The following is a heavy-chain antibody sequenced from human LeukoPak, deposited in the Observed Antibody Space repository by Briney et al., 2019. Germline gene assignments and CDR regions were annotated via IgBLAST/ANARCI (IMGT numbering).Heavy chain of an antibody. CDR2: IYYSGST. CDR3: ARASSGDYGLFDY. V-gene: IGHV4-59*01. D-gene: IGHD4-17*01. CDR1: GGSISSYY. Sequence: SETLSLTCTVSGGSISSYYWSWIRQPPGKGLEWIGYIYYSGSTNYNPSLKSRVTISVDTSKNQFSLKLSSVTAADTAVYYCARASSGDYGLFDYWGQGTLVTVSS. J-gene: IGHJ4*02.